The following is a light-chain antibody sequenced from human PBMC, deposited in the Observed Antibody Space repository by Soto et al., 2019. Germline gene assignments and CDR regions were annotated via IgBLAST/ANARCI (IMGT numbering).Light chain of an antibody. Sequence: EIVMTQSPVTLSVSRGERATLSCRASQSVSGNLAWYQQKPGQAPRLLIYGVSARATGIPARFSGSGFGTEFTLTISSLQSEDFALYYCQQYNFWPETFGQGTNVDI. J-gene: IGKJ1*01. V-gene: IGKV3-15*01. CDR2: GVS. CDR1: QSVSGN. CDR3: QQYNFWPET.